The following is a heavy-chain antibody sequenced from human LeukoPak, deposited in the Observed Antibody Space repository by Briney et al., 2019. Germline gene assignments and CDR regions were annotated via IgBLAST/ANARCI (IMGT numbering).Heavy chain of an antibody. CDR2: IYYSGST. V-gene: IGHV4-39*02. CDR1: GGSISSSSYY. J-gene: IGHJ3*02. D-gene: IGHD3-3*01. CDR3: ARDRRGTLTIFGARDAFDI. Sequence: SETLSLTCTVSGGSISSSSYYWGWIRQPPGKGLEWIGSIYYSGSTYYNPSLKGRVTISVDTSKNQFSLKLSSVTAADTAVYYCARDRRGTLTIFGARDAFDIWGQGTMVTVSS.